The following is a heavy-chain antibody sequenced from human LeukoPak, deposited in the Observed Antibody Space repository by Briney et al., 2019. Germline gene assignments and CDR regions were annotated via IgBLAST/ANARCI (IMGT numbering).Heavy chain of an antibody. Sequence: ASVKVSCKVSGYTLTELSMHWVRQAPGKGLEWMGGFDPEDGETIYAQKFQGRVTMTEDTSTDTAYMELSSLRSEDTAVYYCATAKFDFWSGYYTAEGYYYYMDVWGKGTTVTASS. CDR2: FDPEDGET. D-gene: IGHD3-3*01. V-gene: IGHV1-24*01. CDR1: GYTLTELS. J-gene: IGHJ6*03. CDR3: ATAKFDFWSGYYTAEGYYYYMDV.